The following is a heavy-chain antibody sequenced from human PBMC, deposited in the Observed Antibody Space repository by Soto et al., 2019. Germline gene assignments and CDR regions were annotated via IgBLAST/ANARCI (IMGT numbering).Heavy chain of an antibody. D-gene: IGHD3-22*01. CDR2: IIPIFGTA. CDR3: ARGHDSSGYYSYYFDY. J-gene: IGHJ4*02. V-gene: IGHV1-69*13. Sequence: SVKVSCKASGGTFSSYAISWVRQAPGQGLEWMGGIIPIFGTANYAQKFQGRVKITADESTSTAYMELSSLRSEDTAVYYCARGHDSSGYYSYYFDYWGQGTLVTVSS. CDR1: GGTFSSYA.